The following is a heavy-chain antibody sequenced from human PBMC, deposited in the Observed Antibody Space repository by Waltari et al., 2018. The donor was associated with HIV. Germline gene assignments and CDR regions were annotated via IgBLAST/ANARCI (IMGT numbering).Heavy chain of an antibody. V-gene: IGHV4-61*02. J-gene: IGHJ3*02. Sequence: QVQLQESGPGVVKPSETLSLTCSVSGGSISSGNYYWSWIRQPAGKGLEWIGRVSSSGSIHYNPSLKSRVTISVDTSKNQFSLRMKSVTVADTAMYYCVRDLSDIVGAKRYVFHIWGHGTLVSVS. D-gene: IGHD1-26*01. CDR1: GGSISSGNYY. CDR2: VSSSGSI. CDR3: VRDLSDIVGAKRYVFHI.